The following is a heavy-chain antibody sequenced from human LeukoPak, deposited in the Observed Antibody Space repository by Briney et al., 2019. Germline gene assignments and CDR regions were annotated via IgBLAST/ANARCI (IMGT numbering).Heavy chain of an antibody. CDR3: ARENGRGDY. V-gene: IGHV3-53*01. CDR2: IYSGGST. CDR1: GFTFSSYA. Sequence: GGSLRLSCAASGFTFSSYAMSWVRQAPGKGLEWVSVIYSGGSTYYADSVKGRFTISRDNSKNTLYLQMNSLRAEDTAVYYCARENGRGDYWGQGTLVTVSS. J-gene: IGHJ4*02. D-gene: IGHD2-8*01.